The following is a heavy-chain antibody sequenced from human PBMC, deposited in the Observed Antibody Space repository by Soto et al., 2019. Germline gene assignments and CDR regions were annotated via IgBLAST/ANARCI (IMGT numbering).Heavy chain of an antibody. D-gene: IGHD6-19*01. Sequence: SVKVSCKASGFTFTSTAVQWVRQARGQRLEWIGWIVVGSGNTNYAQKFQERVTITRDMSTSTAYMELSSLRSEDTAVYYCAAAVVVAAYGMDVWGQGTTVTVSS. CDR1: GFTFTSTA. V-gene: IGHV1-58*01. J-gene: IGHJ6*02. CDR2: IVVGSGNT. CDR3: AAAVVVAAYGMDV.